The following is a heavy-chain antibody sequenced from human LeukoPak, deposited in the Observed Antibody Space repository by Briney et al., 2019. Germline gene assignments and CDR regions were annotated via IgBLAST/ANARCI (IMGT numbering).Heavy chain of an antibody. CDR2: ISGSGGST. Sequence: GGSLRLSCAASGFTFSSYAMSWVRQAPGKGLEWVSAISGSGGSTYYADSVKGRFTISRDNAKNSLYLQMNSLRAEDTAVYYCARGPQFGRLGAFDIWGQGTMVTVSS. D-gene: IGHD2-15*01. V-gene: IGHV3-23*01. CDR1: GFTFSSYA. J-gene: IGHJ3*02. CDR3: ARGPQFGRLGAFDI.